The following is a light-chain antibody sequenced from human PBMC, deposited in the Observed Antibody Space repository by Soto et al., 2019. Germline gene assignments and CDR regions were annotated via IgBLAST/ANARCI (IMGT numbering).Light chain of an antibody. Sequence: DIQMTQSPTCLYASGGDRVTVSLWASQSISSYVNWYHQKPGKAPKPLIYAASTLQSGVPSRFSGSGSGTDFTLTISSLQPEDFATYFCQHGYSSPLTFGGGTKVDIK. CDR3: QHGYSSPLT. V-gene: IGKV1-39*01. CDR2: AAS. J-gene: IGKJ4*01. CDR1: QSISSY.